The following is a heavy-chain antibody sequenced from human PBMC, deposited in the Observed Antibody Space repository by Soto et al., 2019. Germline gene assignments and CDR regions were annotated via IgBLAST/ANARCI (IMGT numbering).Heavy chain of an antibody. V-gene: IGHV3-7*03. Sequence: EVQVVESGGDLVPPGGSLRLSCVVSGFSFNFYWMTWVRQSPGRGLEWVATIKQDGSEQYYVDSVKGRFTISRDNAKKSLYLQMNSLRPEDTAVYYCVRDRHPTVWSGLNNWGQGTRVTVSS. CDR3: VRDRHPTVWSGLNN. CDR2: IKQDGSEQ. J-gene: IGHJ4*02. D-gene: IGHD3-3*01. CDR1: GFSFNFYW.